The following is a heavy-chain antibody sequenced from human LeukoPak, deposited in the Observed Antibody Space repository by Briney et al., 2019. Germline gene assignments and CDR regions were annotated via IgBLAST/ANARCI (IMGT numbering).Heavy chain of an antibody. D-gene: IGHD6-19*01. CDR2: ISYDGSNK. J-gene: IGHJ4*02. CDR3: ARGSIAVAVGKYYFDY. Sequence: GRSLRLSCAASGFTFSSYGMHWVRQAPGKGLEWVAVISYDGSNKYYADSVKGRFTISRDNSKNTLYLQMNSLRAEDTAVYYCARGSIAVAVGKYYFDYWGQGALVTVSS. CDR1: GFTFSSYG. V-gene: IGHV3-30*03.